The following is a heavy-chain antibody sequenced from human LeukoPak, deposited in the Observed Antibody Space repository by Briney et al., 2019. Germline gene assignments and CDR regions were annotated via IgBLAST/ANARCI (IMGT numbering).Heavy chain of an antibody. D-gene: IGHD3-16*02. CDR3: AKRGVVVRVFLVGFHKEAYYFDS. CDR2: LSGSAGGT. J-gene: IGHJ4*02. V-gene: IGHV3-23*01. CDR1: GITLSNYG. Sequence: GGSLRLSCGVSGITLSNYGMSWVRQAPGKGLEWVAGLSGSAGGTNYPDSVKGRFTISRDNSKNTLFLQMDLLRAEEKAVYFCAKRGVVVRVFLVGFHKEAYYFDSWGQGAQVTVSS.